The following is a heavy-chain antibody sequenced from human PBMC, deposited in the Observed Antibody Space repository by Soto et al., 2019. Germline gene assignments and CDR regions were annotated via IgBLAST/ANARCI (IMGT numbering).Heavy chain of an antibody. V-gene: IGHV3-23*01. D-gene: IGHD1-26*01. CDR3: AKVGRQWQVTSDFNY. CDR1: GFTFSKYA. CDR2: ISYNGGGT. Sequence: GGSLRLSCAASGFTFSKYAMTWARQAPGKGLEWVSAISYNGGGTYYVDSVKGRFTVSRDSSKNTVSLEMTSLRAEDTAVYYCAKVGRQWQVTSDFNYGGQRARVTVSS. J-gene: IGHJ4*02.